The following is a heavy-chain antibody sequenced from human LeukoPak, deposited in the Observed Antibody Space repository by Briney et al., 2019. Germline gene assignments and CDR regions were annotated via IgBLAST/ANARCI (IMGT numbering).Heavy chain of an antibody. Sequence: PSETLSLTCTVSGGSVSGFYWSWIRQPPGKGLEWIGYIYYSGATLYSPSLKSRVTISVDKSKNQFSLKLSSVTAADTAVYYCARDRYCSSTSCPRDYYYMDVWGKGTTVTVSS. J-gene: IGHJ6*03. V-gene: IGHV4-59*02. CDR1: GGSVSGFY. CDR2: IYYSGAT. CDR3: ARDRYCSSTSCPRDYYYMDV. D-gene: IGHD2-2*01.